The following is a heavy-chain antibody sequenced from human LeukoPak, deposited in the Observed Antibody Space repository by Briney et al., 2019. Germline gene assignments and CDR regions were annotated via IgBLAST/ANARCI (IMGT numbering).Heavy chain of an antibody. CDR1: GGSISSYY. Sequence: SETLSLTCTVSGGSISSYYWSWIRQPPGKGLEWIGYIYYSGSTNYNPSLRSRVTISVDTSKNQFSLKLSSVTAADTAVYYCARATWGQYDFVYWGQGTLVTVSS. CDR3: ARATWGQYDFVY. CDR2: IYYSGST. V-gene: IGHV4-59*01. D-gene: IGHD3-16*01. J-gene: IGHJ4*02.